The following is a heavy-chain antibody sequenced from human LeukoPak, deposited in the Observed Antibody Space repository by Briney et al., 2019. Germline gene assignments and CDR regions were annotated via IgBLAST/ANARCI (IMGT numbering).Heavy chain of an antibody. Sequence: QTGGSLRLSCAASGFTFDNYAMHWVRQAPGKGLECVAVISYDGSNKYYRDFLKGRFTISRDNSKKSLYLQMNSLRAEDTAVYYCITPLPYSAQGGQGTLVTVSS. CDR1: GFTFDNYA. D-gene: IGHD2-21*01. CDR3: ITPLPYSAQ. J-gene: IGHJ4*02. CDR2: ISYDGSNK. V-gene: IGHV3-30-3*01.